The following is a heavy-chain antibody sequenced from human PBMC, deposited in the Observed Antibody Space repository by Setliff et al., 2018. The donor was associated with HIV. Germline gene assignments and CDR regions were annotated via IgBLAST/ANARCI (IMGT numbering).Heavy chain of an antibody. J-gene: IGHJ5*02. CDR2: MNPNNGNT. Sequence: ASVKVSCKASGYNFTDYDINWVRQATGQGLEWMGWMNPNNGNTGYAEKFQGRVTMTRYTSISTAYMELSSLRSDDTAVYYCARGTAPRPASVLEFLEWLFPNWFDPWGQGTLVTVSS. CDR1: GYNFTDYD. V-gene: IGHV1-8*02. D-gene: IGHD3-3*02. CDR3: ARGTAPRPASVLEFLEWLFPNWFDP.